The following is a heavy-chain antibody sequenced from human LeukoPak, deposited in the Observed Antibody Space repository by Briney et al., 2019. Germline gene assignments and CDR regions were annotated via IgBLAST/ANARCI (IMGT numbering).Heavy chain of an antibody. V-gene: IGHV4-34*01. CDR2: INHSGST. J-gene: IGHJ6*02. CDR3: ARAHYDFWSGYYMLFRGYGMDV. CDR1: GGSFSGYY. Sequence: PSETLSLTCAVYGGSFSGYYWSWIRQPPGKGLEWIGEINHSGSTNYNPSLKSRVTISVDTSKNQFSLKLSSVTAADTAVYYCARAHYDFWSGYYMLFRGYGMDVWGQGTTVTVSS. D-gene: IGHD3-3*01.